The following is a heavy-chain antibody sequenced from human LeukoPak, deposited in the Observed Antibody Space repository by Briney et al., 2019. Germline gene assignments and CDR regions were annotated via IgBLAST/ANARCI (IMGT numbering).Heavy chain of an antibody. CDR2: INHSGST. J-gene: IGHJ6*03. CDR3: ARSSYYYYYMDV. CDR1: GGFFSGYY. V-gene: IGHV4-34*01. Sequence: SETLSLTCAVYGGFFSGYYWSWLRQPPGKGLEWIGEINHSGSTNYIPALKSRVRISVDTSKNQFSLKLSSVTAADTAVYYCARSSYYYYYMDVWGKGTTVTIS.